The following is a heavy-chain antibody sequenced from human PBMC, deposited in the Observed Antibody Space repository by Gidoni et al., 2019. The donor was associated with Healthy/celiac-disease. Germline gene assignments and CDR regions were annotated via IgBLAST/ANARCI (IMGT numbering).Heavy chain of an antibody. V-gene: IGHV3-53*01. Sequence: VQLVESGGGLIQPGGSLRLSCAASGFTVSSNYMSWVRQAPGKGLEWVSVIYSGGSTYYADSVKGRFTISRDNSKNTLYLQMNSLRAEDTAVYYCARADCSGGSCYGAFDIWGQGTMVTVSS. D-gene: IGHD2-15*01. CDR1: GFTVSSNY. J-gene: IGHJ3*02. CDR2: IYSGGST. CDR3: ARADCSGGSCYGAFDI.